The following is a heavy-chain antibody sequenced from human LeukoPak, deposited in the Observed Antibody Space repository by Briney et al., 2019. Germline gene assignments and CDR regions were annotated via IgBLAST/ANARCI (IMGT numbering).Heavy chain of an antibody. J-gene: IGHJ4*02. Sequence: SQTLSLTCTVSGGSISSGSYYWSWIRQPAGKGLEWIGRIYTSGSTNYNPSLKSRVTISVDTSKNQFSLKLSSVTAADTAVYYCAVVTRGYWGQGTLVTVSS. V-gene: IGHV4-61*02. CDR2: IYTSGST. D-gene: IGHD2-15*01. CDR3: AVVTRGY. CDR1: GGSISSGSYY.